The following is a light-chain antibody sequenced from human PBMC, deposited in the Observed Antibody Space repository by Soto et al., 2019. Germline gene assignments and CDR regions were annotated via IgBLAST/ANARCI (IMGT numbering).Light chain of an antibody. CDR3: QPYNSYHWK. CDR2: DAS. V-gene: IGKV1-5*01. Sequence: DIQMTQSPSTLSASVGDRVTITCRASQSISSWLAWYQQKPGKAPKLLIYDASSLESGVPSRFSGTGSGTEFTLTIRSLQPDDFETYYCQPYNSYHWKFGKGTKGDI. CDR1: QSISSW. J-gene: IGKJ1*01.